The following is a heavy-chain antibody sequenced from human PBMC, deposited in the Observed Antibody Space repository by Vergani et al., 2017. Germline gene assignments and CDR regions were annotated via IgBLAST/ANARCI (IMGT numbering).Heavy chain of an antibody. V-gene: IGHV3-21*01. D-gene: IGHD2-15*01. J-gene: IGHJ5*02. CDR3: ARDPTPQYCSGGSCYSGGFDP. CDR2: ISSSSSYI. Sequence: EVQLVESGGGLVKPGGSLRLSCAASGFTFSSYSMNWVRQAPGKGLEWVSSISSSSSYIDYADSVKGRLTISRDNAKNSLYLQMNSLRAEDTAVDYCARDPTPQYCSGGSCYSGGFDPWGQGTLVTVSS. CDR1: GFTFSSYS.